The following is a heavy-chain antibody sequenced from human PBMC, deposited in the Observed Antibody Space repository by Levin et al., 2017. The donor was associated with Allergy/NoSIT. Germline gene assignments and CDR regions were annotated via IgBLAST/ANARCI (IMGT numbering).Heavy chain of an antibody. CDR3: VKEMTTVIPVFDY. CDR2: ITNSGRT. Sequence: GGSLRLSCAASGFTFSNYAMSWVRQAPGKGLEWVSAITNSGRTYYADSVKGRFTVSRDNSKNMLYLQMNSLRADDTAVYYCVKEMTTVIPVFDYWGQGTLVTVSS. J-gene: IGHJ4*02. CDR1: GFTFSNYA. D-gene: IGHD4-17*01. V-gene: IGHV3-23*01.